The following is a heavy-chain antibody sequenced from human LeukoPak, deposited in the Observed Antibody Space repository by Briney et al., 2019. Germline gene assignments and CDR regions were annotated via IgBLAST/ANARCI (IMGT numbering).Heavy chain of an antibody. CDR3: AKESRLGGASGSHHFDY. CDR2: IYTRGNT. CDR1: GAPVNFYY. D-gene: IGHD3-10*01. V-gene: IGHV4-4*07. J-gene: IGHJ4*02. Sequence: TSETLSLTCTVSGAPVNFYYLSWIRHSAEKGLERIGRIYTRGNTNYNPSLKSRVTLSVDTSRNQFSLMLSSVTAADTAVYYCAKESRLGGASGSHHFDYWGQGVLVTVSS.